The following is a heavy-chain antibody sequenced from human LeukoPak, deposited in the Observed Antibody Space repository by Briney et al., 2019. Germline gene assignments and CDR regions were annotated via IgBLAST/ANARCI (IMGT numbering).Heavy chain of an antibody. Sequence: SETLSLTCAVPGGSISSYYWRWMRQTAGEGVERIGRIYTSESTNYNPSLKSRVTMSVDTSKNQFSLKLSSVTAADTAVYYCARYGMSIDLWGQGTLVTVSS. CDR3: ARYGMSIDL. CDR1: GGSISSYY. J-gene: IGHJ5*02. V-gene: IGHV4-59*10. D-gene: IGHD6-6*01. CDR2: IYTSEST.